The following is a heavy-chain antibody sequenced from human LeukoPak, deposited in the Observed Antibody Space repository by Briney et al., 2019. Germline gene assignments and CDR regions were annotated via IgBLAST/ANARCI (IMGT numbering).Heavy chain of an antibody. CDR3: ARDSQMRVSPWYYYGMDV. CDR1: GYSISSGYY. Sequence: PSETLSLTCTVSGYSISSGYYWGWIRQPPGKGLEWIGSIYHSGSTYYNPSLKSRVTISVDTSNNQFSLKLSSVTAADTAVYYCARDSQMRVSPWYYYGMDVWGQGTTVTVSS. CDR2: IYHSGST. J-gene: IGHJ6*02. V-gene: IGHV4-38-2*02. D-gene: IGHD5-24*01.